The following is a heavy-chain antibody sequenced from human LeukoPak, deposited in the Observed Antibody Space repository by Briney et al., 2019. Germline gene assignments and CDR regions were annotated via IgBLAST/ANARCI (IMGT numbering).Heavy chain of an antibody. CDR2: ISVGSIST. CDR1: GFTFSSYA. CDR3: GKGSDRYYYDY. Sequence: GGSLRLSCAASGFTFSSYAMTWVRQAPGKGLEWVSSISVGSISTSYADSMKGRFTISRDNSKNTLYLQMNSLRAEDTATYYCGKGSDRYYYDYWGQGTLVTVSS. V-gene: IGHV3-23*01. J-gene: IGHJ4*02.